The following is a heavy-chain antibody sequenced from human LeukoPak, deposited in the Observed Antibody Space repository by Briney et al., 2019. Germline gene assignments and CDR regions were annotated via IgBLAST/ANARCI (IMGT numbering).Heavy chain of an antibody. V-gene: IGHV3-64*01. D-gene: IGHD6-6*01. CDR3: ARDNGVSSSSPLDS. CDR1: GFTFSYHA. Sequence: GGSLRLSCAASGFTFSYHAMHWARQAPGEGLEHVSVISSDGSTTHYANSVKGRFTISRDNSKNTLYLQMGSLKSEDIAVYYCARDNGVSSSSPLDSWGQGTLVTVSS. CDR2: ISSDGSTT. J-gene: IGHJ4*02.